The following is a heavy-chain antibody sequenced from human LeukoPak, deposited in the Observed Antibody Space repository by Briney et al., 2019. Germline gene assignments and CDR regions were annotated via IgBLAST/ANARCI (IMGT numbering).Heavy chain of an antibody. D-gene: IGHD6-13*01. V-gene: IGHV4-59*01. CDR3: ARISSSNWYNERGAFDV. CDR2: VYYTGST. J-gene: IGHJ3*01. CDR1: GFTFSSYG. Sequence: GSLRLSCAASGFTFSSYGMSWVRQPPGKGLEWIGFVYYTGSTNYSPSLKSRVTISVDTSKNQFSLKLRSVTAADTAVYYCARISSSNWYNERGAFDVWGQGTMVTVSS.